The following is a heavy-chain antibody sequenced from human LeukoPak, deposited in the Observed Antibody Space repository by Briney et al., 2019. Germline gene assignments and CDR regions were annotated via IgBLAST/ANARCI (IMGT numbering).Heavy chain of an antibody. D-gene: IGHD3/OR15-3a*01. CDR2: ISSSSSYI. J-gene: IGHJ4*02. CDR3: AGRAFWWTGYYTYFDY. V-gene: IGHV3-21*04. Sequence: PGGSLRLSCAASGFTFSSYSMNWVRQAPGKGLEWVSSISSSSSYIYYADSVKGRFTISRDNAKNSLYLQMNSLRAEDTAVYYCAGRAFWWTGYYTYFDYWGQGTLVTVSS. CDR1: GFTFSSYS.